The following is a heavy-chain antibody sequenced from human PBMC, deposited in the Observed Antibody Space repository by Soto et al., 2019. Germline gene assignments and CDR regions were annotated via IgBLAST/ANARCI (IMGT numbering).Heavy chain of an antibody. J-gene: IGHJ3*01. CDR2: IYWDDDT. Sequence: SGPTLVNPTQTLTLTCIFSGFSFSADGVGVGWIRQPPGKTLEWLALIYWDDDTRYRPSLKSRLTITKDSSKNQVVLTMTNMDPLDTATYYCAHAFGGTSWPNDAFDVWGQGTVVPVSS. D-gene: IGHD3-16*01. CDR3: AHAFGGTSWPNDAFDV. V-gene: IGHV2-5*02. CDR1: GFSFSADGVG.